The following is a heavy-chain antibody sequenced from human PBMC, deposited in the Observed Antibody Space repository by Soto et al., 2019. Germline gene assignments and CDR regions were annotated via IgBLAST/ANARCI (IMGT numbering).Heavy chain of an antibody. J-gene: IGHJ4*01. CDR3: ARPVRVAISP. Sequence: TLCLPCAFYVGSISIGHYPWTWIRQPPGKGLEWIGYIYPGGNTYYSPSLKSRVTIALDTSKRLVSLRLNSVTAADTAVYYCARPVRVAISPWGHGTMVTVSS. CDR1: VGSISIGHYP. CDR2: IYPGGNT. V-gene: IGHV4-30-2*01. D-gene: IGHD2-21*01.